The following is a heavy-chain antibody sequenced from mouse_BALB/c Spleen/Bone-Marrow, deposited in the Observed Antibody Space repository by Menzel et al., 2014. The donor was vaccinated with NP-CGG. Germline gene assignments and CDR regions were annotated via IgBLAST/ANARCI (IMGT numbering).Heavy chain of an antibody. CDR2: INTYSGNT. CDR1: GYTFTDYA. Sequence: QVQLQQSGPELVRPGVSVKISCKGSGYTFTDYAMHWVKQSHAKSLEWIGVINTYSGNTNYNQNFKGKATMTVDKSSSTALMELSRLTYEDSAIYYCARKGYAGTAWFAYWGQGTLVTVSA. J-gene: IGHJ3*01. D-gene: IGHD3-1*01. V-gene: IGHV1-67*01. CDR3: ARKGYAGTAWFAY.